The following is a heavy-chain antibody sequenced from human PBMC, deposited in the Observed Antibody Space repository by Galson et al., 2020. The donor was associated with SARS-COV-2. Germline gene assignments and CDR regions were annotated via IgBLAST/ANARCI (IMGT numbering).Heavy chain of an antibody. D-gene: IGHD5-18*01. V-gene: IGHV3-7*01. Sequence: GGSLRLSCTASGFTFSNYWMSWVRQAPGKGLEWVADTNPDGSKKYYVDSVKGRFTISKDIAKNSLYLQMNSLRGDDTAIYYCVTDGYGFDYWGQGTLVTVSS. CDR1: GFTFSNYW. J-gene: IGHJ4*02. CDR2: TNPDGSKK. CDR3: VTDGYGFDY.